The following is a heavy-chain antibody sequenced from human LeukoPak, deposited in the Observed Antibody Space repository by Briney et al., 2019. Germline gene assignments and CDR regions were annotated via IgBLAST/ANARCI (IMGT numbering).Heavy chain of an antibody. V-gene: IGHV3-64D*09. D-gene: IGHD3-10*01. CDR2: ISSNGGST. CDR1: GFTFSSYA. Sequence: GGSLRLSCSASGFTFSSYAMHWVRQAPGKGLEYVSAISSNGGSTYYADSVKGRFTISRDNSKNTLYLQMSSLRAEDTAVYYYVKDPTYYYGPGSYPFDYWGQGTLVTVSS. J-gene: IGHJ4*02. CDR3: VKDPTYYYGPGSYPFDY.